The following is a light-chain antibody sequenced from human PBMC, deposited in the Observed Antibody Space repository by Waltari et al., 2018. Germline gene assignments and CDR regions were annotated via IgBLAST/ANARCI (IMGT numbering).Light chain of an antibody. CDR2: EAT. Sequence: QSALTQPASVSGSPGQSITISCTGTSSAVGGNNLVSWYQQHPGQAPKLIIYEATKRTSGVSNRFSGSSSGNTASLTISGLQAEDEGDYYCCSYTNAHVVFGGGTKLTVL. J-gene: IGLJ2*01. CDR1: SSAVGGNNL. V-gene: IGLV2-23*01. CDR3: CSYTNAHVV.